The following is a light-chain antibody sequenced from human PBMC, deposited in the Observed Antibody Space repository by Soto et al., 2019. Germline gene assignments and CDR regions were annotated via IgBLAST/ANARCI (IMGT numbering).Light chain of an antibody. CDR1: QSVSSSY. CDR2: GAS. Sequence: EIVLTQSPGTLSVSPGERATLSCRASQSVSSSYLAWYQQKRGQAPRLLIYGASSGATGIPDRFSGSGSGTDFTLTITRLEPEDFAVYYCQQYRRSSITFGQGTRLEIK. J-gene: IGKJ5*01. V-gene: IGKV3-20*01. CDR3: QQYRRSSIT.